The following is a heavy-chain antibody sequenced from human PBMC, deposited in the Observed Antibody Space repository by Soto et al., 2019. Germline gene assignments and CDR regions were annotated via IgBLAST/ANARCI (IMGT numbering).Heavy chain of an antibody. CDR1: GGTFSSYA. CDR2: IIPIFGTA. CDR3: ARDNPKRSSGWPNFGY. Sequence: QVQLVQSGAEVKKPGSSVKVSCKASGGTFSSYAISWVRQAPGQGLEWMGGIIPIFGTANYAPKFQGRVKIPADESTRTAYMERSSLRTEDTAVYYCARDNPKRSSGWPNFGYWGQGTLVTVCS. V-gene: IGHV1-69*12. J-gene: IGHJ4*02. D-gene: IGHD6-25*01.